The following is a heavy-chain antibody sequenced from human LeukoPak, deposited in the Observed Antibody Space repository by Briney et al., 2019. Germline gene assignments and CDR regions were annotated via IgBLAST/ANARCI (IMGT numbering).Heavy chain of an antibody. CDR2: IFYSGST. J-gene: IGHJ5*02. CDR3: ARTPGRRFDP. V-gene: IGHV4-39*07. D-gene: IGHD3-10*01. Sequence: SETLSLTCTVSSGSISTSNYYWGWVRQPPGKALEWIGNIFYSGSTYYSPSLKSRVTISVDTSKNQFSLKLSSVTAADTALYYCARTPGRRFDPWGQGTLVTVSS. CDR1: SGSISTSNYY.